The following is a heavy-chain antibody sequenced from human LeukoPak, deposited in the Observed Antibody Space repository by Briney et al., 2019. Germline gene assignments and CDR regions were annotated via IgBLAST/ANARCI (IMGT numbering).Heavy chain of an antibody. Sequence: GGSLRLSCAASGFTFSSYSMNWVRLTPGKGLEWVSSISSGSSYIYYADSVKGRFTISRDNAKNSLYLQMNSLRAEDTAVYYCARDLIDFWSGYYYYFDYWGQGTLVTVSS. CDR2: ISSGSSYI. V-gene: IGHV3-21*01. CDR3: ARDLIDFWSGYYYYFDY. J-gene: IGHJ4*02. D-gene: IGHD3-3*01. CDR1: GFTFSSYS.